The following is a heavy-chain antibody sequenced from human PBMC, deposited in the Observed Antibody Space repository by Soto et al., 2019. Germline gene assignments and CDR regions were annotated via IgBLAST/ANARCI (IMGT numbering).Heavy chain of an antibody. CDR1: GFTFSSYG. CDR3: AKAPYCSGGSCYSSSYYYGMDV. Sequence: QVQLVESGGGVVQPGRSLRLSCAASGFTFSSYGMHWVRQAPGKGLEWVAVISYDGSNKYYADSVKGRFTISRDNSKNKLSLQMNSLRAEDTAVYYCAKAPYCSGGSCYSSSYYYGMDVWGQGTTVTVSS. CDR2: ISYDGSNK. D-gene: IGHD2-15*01. V-gene: IGHV3-30*18. J-gene: IGHJ6*02.